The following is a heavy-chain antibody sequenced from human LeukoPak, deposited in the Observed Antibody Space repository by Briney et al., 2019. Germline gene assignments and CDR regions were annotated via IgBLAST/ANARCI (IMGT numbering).Heavy chain of an antibody. CDR2: ISSSSTSI. Sequence: GGSLRLSRAASGFTFSGYTMTWVRQAPGKGLECVSYISSSSTSIYYADSVKGRFTISRDNAKNSLWLQMNSLRAEDTAVYYCARDRWTAMKDWGPGTLVTVSS. CDR3: ARDRWTAMKD. J-gene: IGHJ4*02. CDR1: GFTFSGYT. V-gene: IGHV3-48*01. D-gene: IGHD5-18*01.